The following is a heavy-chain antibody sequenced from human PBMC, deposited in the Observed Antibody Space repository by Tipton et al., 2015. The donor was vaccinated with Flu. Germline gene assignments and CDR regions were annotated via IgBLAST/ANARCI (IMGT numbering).Heavy chain of an antibody. Sequence: QLVQSGAEVKKPGASVKVSCKASGYAFTASYMHWVRQAPGQGLEWIGWINGNSGGTNYAQKFQGRVTMTRDTSSNTAYMELSRLISDDTAVYYCARDGPDYANIGVGVRWFDPWGQGTLVTVSS. CDR3: ARDGPDYANIGVGVRWFDP. CDR1: GYAFTASY. D-gene: IGHD4/OR15-4a*01. CDR2: INGNSGGT. V-gene: IGHV1-2*02. J-gene: IGHJ5*02.